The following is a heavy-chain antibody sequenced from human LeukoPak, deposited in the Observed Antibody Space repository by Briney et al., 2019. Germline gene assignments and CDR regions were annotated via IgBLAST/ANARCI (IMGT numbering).Heavy chain of an antibody. J-gene: IGHJ4*02. CDR3: ARDLYSSGWSYPHFDY. CDR1: GFTFSTYS. V-gene: IGHV3-21*01. Sequence: PGGSLRLSCAASGFTFSTYSMNWVRQAPGKRLEWVSSITSSSSYLYYADSVKGRFTISRDNAKSSLYLQMNSLRAEDTTVYYCARDLYSSGWSYPHFDYWGQGTLVTVSS. D-gene: IGHD6-19*01. CDR2: ITSSSSYL.